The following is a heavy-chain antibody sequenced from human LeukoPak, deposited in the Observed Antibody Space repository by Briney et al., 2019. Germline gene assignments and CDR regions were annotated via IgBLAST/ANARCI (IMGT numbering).Heavy chain of an antibody. CDR1: GITFSSHA. J-gene: IGHJ1*01. D-gene: IGHD5-18*01. CDR2: ISYDGSNK. Sequence: PGGSLRLSCAASGITFSSHAMHWVRQAPGKGLEWVAVISYDGSNKYYADSVKGRFTISRDNSKNTLYLQMNSLRAEDTAVYYCAKDEHPLWDTAMGGPFHLGGEGTLLT. V-gene: IGHV3-30*18. CDR3: AKDEHPLWDTAMGGPFHL.